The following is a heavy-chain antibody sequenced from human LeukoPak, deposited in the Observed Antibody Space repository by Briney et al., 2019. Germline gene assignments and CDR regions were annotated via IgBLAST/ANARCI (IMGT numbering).Heavy chain of an antibody. CDR3: ARYDFILISYFDL. V-gene: IGHV1-69*04. J-gene: IGHJ2*01. CDR1: GGTFSSYA. Sequence: GSSVTVSCKASGGTFSSYAISWVRQAPGQGLEWMGRIIPILGIANYAQKFQGRVTITADKSTSTAYMELSSLRSEDTAVYHCARYDFILISYFDLWGRGALVTVSS. CDR2: IIPILGIA. D-gene: IGHD3-3*01.